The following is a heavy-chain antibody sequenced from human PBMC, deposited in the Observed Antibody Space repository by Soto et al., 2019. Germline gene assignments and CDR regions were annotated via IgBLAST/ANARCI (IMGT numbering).Heavy chain of an antibody. J-gene: IGHJ4*02. Sequence: PGGSLRLSCAASGFTFSSYGMHWVRQAPGKGLEWVAVISYDGSNKYYADSVKGRFTISRDNSKNTLYLQMNSLRAEDTAVYYCAKDQGVGIAAAGTDYWGQGTLVTVSS. V-gene: IGHV3-30*18. CDR2: ISYDGSNK. CDR1: GFTFSSYG. D-gene: IGHD6-13*01. CDR3: AKDQGVGIAAAGTDY.